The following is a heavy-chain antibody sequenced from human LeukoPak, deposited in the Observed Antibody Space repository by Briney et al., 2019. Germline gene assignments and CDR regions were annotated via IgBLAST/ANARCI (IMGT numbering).Heavy chain of an antibody. CDR3: ARTSFQGIAAAGPYGGFDY. Sequence: SETLSLTCAVYGGSLSGDNWSWIRQTPGKGLEWIGEVNQSGSTNKNPSLKSRLAISVDTSKNHFSLKLSSVTAADTAVYYCARTSFQGIAAAGPYGGFDYWGQGTLVTVSS. J-gene: IGHJ4*02. D-gene: IGHD6-25*01. V-gene: IGHV4-34*01. CDR1: GGSLSGDN. CDR2: VNQSGST.